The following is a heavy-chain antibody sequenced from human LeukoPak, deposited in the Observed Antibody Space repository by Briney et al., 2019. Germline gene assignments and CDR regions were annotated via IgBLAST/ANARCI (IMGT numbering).Heavy chain of an antibody. CDR2: IDQDGSDK. J-gene: IGHJ4*02. CDR1: GFTLSDFW. Sequence: GGSLRLPCAASGFTLSDFWMSWVRQAPGKGLEWVANIDQDGSDKNYVGSVKGRFTISRDNAKNSLYLQMNSLRAEDTAVYYCARGSGYDESFDYWGQGTLVTVSS. D-gene: IGHD5-12*01. V-gene: IGHV3-7*01. CDR3: ARGSGYDESFDY.